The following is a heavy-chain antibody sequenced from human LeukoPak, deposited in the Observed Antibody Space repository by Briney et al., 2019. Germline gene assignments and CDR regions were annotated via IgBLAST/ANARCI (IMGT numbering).Heavy chain of an antibody. V-gene: IGHV3-23*01. CDR3: AKAGRYGSGSYYIFDY. D-gene: IGHD3-10*01. J-gene: IGHJ4*02. CDR2: ISGSGGST. Sequence: GGSLRLSCAASGFTFSNYAMSWVRQAPGKGLEWVSAISGSGGSTYYADSVKGRFTISRDNSKNTLYLQMNSLRAEDTAVHYCAKAGRYGSGSYYIFDYWGQGTLVTVSS. CDR1: GFTFSNYA.